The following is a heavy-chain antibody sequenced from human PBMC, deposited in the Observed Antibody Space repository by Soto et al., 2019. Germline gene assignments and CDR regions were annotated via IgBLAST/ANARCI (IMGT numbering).Heavy chain of an antibody. J-gene: IGHJ4*02. Sequence: QVQLQQWGAGLLKPSETLSLTCAVYGGSFSGYYWSWIRQPPGKGLEWIGEINHSGSTNYNPSLMIRVTISVVMSKNQFCLKLSSVTAADMAVYYCARGGGDYCSGGSCYYYWGQGTLVTVSS. CDR2: INHSGST. CDR1: GGSFSGYY. V-gene: IGHV4-34*01. D-gene: IGHD2-15*01. CDR3: ARGGGDYCSGGSCYYY.